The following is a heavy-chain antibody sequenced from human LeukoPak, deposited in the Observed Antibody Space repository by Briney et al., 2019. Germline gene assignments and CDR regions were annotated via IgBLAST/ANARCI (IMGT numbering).Heavy chain of an antibody. Sequence: ASVKVSCKASGYTFTSYGISWVRQAPGQGLEWMGWISAYNGNTNYAQKLQGRVTMTTDTSTSTAYMELRSLRSDDTAVYYCARVPVVVPAAMSPLDAFDIWGQGTMVTVSS. CDR2: ISAYNGNT. D-gene: IGHD2-2*01. V-gene: IGHV1-18*01. CDR3: ARVPVVVPAAMSPLDAFDI. CDR1: GYTFTSYG. J-gene: IGHJ3*02.